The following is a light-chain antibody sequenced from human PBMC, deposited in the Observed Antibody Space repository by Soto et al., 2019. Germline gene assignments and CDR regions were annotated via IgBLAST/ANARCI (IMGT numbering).Light chain of an antibody. CDR2: DAS. Sequence: EIVMTQSPVTLSVSPGERATLSCRASQSVTSKLAWYQQKPGQAPRLLIYDASARATGVPARISGSGSGTEFTLTISSLRSGDFAVYFCQQYDNWTPFTFGPGTKVDIK. CDR3: QQYDNWTPFT. CDR1: QSVTSK. J-gene: IGKJ3*01. V-gene: IGKV3-15*01.